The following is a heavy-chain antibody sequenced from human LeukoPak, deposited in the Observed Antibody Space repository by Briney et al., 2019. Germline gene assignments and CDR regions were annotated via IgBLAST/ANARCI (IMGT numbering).Heavy chain of an antibody. J-gene: IGHJ4*02. CDR1: GFTFSSYG. D-gene: IGHD1-26*01. CDR3: ARSGSYYYYFDY. CDR2: ISYDGSNK. V-gene: IGHV3-30*03. Sequence: GGSLRLSCAASGFTFSSYGMHWVRQAPGKGLEWVALISYDGSNKYHADSVKGRFTISRDTSKNTLYLQMNSLRAEDAAVYYCARSGSYYYYFDYWGQGTLVTVSS.